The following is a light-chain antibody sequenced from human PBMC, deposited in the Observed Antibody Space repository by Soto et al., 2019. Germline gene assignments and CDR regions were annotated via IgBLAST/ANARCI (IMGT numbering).Light chain of an antibody. J-gene: IGKJ1*01. V-gene: IGKV3-20*01. Sequence: EIVLTQSPGTLSLSPGQRFTLSCRASQSVMNRFLAWYQQKTGQAPRLLIYGTSIRAAGIPERFSGSGSGTDFTLTISRLEPEDFAVYYCLQYDSSRTFGQGTKVDMK. CDR1: QSVMNRF. CDR2: GTS. CDR3: LQYDSSRT.